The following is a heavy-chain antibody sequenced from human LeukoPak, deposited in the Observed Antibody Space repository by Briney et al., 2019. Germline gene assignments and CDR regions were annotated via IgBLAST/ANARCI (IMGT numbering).Heavy chain of an antibody. V-gene: IGHV4-59*01. D-gene: IGHD2-15*01. CDR1: GDSLIY. Sequence: SETLSLTCTVSGDSLIYWTWIRQPPGKGLEWIGVIYNHGRTEYNPSLRSRLTISLDPAKNQISLKLRSVTAADTAVYYCARGLAGAASGAIYFDLWSRGTPVTVSS. CDR2: IYNHGRT. CDR3: ARGLAGAASGAIYFDL. J-gene: IGHJ2*01.